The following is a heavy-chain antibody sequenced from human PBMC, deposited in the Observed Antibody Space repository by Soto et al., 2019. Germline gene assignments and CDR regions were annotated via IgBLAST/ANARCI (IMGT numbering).Heavy chain of an antibody. CDR3: TRDRYYDSSGLTTEPEPSPFEQPLDY. CDR2: IKNKIDGGTA. D-gene: IGHD3-22*01. Sequence: PGGSLRLSCAASGFTFSNAWMTWVRQAPGKGLEWVGRIKNKIDGGTADYAAPVKGRFTISRDDSKSIAYLQMNSLKTEDTAVYYCTRDRYYDSSGLTTEPEPSPFEQPLDYWGQGTLVTVSS. J-gene: IGHJ4*02. CDR1: GFTFSNAW. V-gene: IGHV3-15*01.